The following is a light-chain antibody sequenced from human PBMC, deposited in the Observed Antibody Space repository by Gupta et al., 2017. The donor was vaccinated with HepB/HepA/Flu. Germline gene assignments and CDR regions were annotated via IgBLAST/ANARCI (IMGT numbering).Light chain of an antibody. J-gene: IGLJ2*01. Sequence: TCASSTGAVTSAHYPSWFQQKPGQAPRALIYSTRTKHSWTPARFPGSLLGGKAALTLSGVQPEDEADYYCLLYYGVAVFGGGTKLTVL. CDR2: STR. V-gene: IGLV7-43*01. CDR3: LLYYGVAV. CDR1: TGAVTSAHY.